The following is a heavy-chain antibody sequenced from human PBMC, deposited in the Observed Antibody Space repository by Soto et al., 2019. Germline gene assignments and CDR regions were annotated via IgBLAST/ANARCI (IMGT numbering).Heavy chain of an antibody. CDR2: IGLDNYRI. CDR1: GFTFDDYA. J-gene: IGHJ3*02. Sequence: SLRLSCAASGFTFDDYAMHWVRQVPGKGPEWVSGIGLDNYRIGYADSVKGRFTISRDNARNSLYLQMNSLRAEDTALYYCVKDQTAMGSLDAFDIWGQGILGTVSS. V-gene: IGHV3-9*01. D-gene: IGHD5-18*01. CDR3: VKDQTAMGSLDAFDI.